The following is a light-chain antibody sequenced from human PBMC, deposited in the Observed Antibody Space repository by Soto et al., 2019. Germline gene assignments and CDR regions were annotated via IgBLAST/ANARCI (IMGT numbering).Light chain of an antibody. CDR1: SSDVGGYNY. V-gene: IGLV2-14*01. CDR2: EVR. J-gene: IGLJ2*01. CDR3: CSYTSSYTLV. Sequence: QSALTQPASVSGSPGQSITISCTGTSSDVGGYNYVSWYQKHPGKAPKILIYEVRNRPSGVSNRFSGSKTGNTASLTISGLQAEDEADYYCCSYTSSYTLVFGGGTKLTVL.